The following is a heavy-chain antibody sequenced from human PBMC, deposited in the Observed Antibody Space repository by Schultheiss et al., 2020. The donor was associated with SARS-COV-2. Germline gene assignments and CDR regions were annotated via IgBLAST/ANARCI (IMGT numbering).Heavy chain of an antibody. J-gene: IGHJ4*02. CDR3: ARGFGDYSSSRLDY. D-gene: IGHD6-13*01. CDR1: RFTFSSYA. Sequence: GSLRLSCATSRFTFSSYAMHWVRQAPGKGLEWVAIISSDGSNKYYADSVKGRFTISRDNSKNTLYLQMNSLRTEDTAVYHCARGFGDYSSSRLDYWGQGTLVTVSS. V-gene: IGHV3-30*04. CDR2: ISSDGSNK.